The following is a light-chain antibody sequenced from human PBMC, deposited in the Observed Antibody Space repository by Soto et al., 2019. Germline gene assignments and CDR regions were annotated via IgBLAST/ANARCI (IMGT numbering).Light chain of an antibody. Sequence: QSALTQPASVSGSPGQSITISCTGTSSDVGGYNYVSWYQQYPGKAPKLMIYEVSNRPSGVSNRFSGSKSGNTASLTISGLQAEDGADYYCTSYIRSSTLDYVFGTGTKVTVL. J-gene: IGLJ1*01. CDR3: TSYIRSSTLDYV. V-gene: IGLV2-14*01. CDR1: SSDVGGYNY. CDR2: EVS.